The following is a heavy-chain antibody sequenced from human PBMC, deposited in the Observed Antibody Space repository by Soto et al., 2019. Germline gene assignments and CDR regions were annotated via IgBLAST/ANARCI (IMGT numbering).Heavy chain of an antibody. V-gene: IGHV5-51*01. CDR3: ARQTRNYDILTGLDY. D-gene: IGHD3-9*01. Sequence: PGASMKISCKGSGYSCTSYWIGWVRQMPGKGLEWMGIIYPGDSDTRYSPSFQGQVTISADKSISTAYLQWSSLKASDTAMYYCARQTRNYDILTGLDYWGQGTLVTVSS. CDR1: GYSCTSYW. J-gene: IGHJ4*02. CDR2: IYPGDSDT.